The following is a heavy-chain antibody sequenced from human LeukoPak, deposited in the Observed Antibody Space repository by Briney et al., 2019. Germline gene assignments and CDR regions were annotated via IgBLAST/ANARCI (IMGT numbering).Heavy chain of an antibody. V-gene: IGHV4-39*01. CDR3: ASQFTIFGENAFDI. CDR2: IYYSGST. D-gene: IGHD3-3*01. Sequence: PSETLSLTCAVYGGSFSGYYWGWIRQPPGKGLEWIGSIYYSGSTYYNPSLKSRVTISVDTSKNQFSLKLSSVTAADTAVYYCASQFTIFGENAFDIWGQGTMVTVSS. CDR1: GGSFSGYY. J-gene: IGHJ3*02.